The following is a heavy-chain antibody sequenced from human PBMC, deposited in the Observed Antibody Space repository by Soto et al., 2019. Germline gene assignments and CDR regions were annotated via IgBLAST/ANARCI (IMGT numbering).Heavy chain of an antibody. V-gene: IGHV3-33*01. J-gene: IGHJ6*03. CDR1: GFTFSSYG. D-gene: IGHD4-17*01. CDR2: IWYDGSNK. CDR3: ARDSHYGDSGDYMDV. Sequence: PGGSLRLSCAASGFTFSSYGMHWVRQAPGKGLEWVAVIWYDGSNKYYADSVKGRFTISRDNSKNTLYLQMNSLRAEDTAVYYCARDSHYGDSGDYMDVWGKGTTVTVSS.